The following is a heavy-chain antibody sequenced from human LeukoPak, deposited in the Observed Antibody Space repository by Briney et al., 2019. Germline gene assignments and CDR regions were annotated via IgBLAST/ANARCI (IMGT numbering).Heavy chain of an antibody. J-gene: IGHJ3*02. V-gene: IGHV4-59*01. Sequence: SETLSLTCTVSGGSISSYYWSWIRQPPGKGLEWIGYIYYSGSTNYNPSPKSRVTISVDTSKNQFSLKLSSVTAADTAVYYCARDALHAFDIWGQGTMVTVSS. CDR3: ARDALHAFDI. CDR1: GGSISSYY. CDR2: IYYSGST.